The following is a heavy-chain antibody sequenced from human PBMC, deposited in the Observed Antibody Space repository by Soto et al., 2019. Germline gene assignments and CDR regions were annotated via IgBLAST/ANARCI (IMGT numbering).Heavy chain of an antibody. V-gene: IGHV3-23*01. Sequence: EVQLLESGGGLVQPGGSLRLSCAASGFMFSSYAMSWVRQPPGKGLEWVSAITGGADKTHYSDSVKGRFTISRDNSKNTLYLQMNSLRAEDTALYYCVMGPQSEWTYYLYGMDVWGQGTTVTVSS. CDR3: VMGPQSEWTYYLYGMDV. J-gene: IGHJ6*02. CDR2: ITGGADKT. D-gene: IGHD5-12*01. CDR1: GFMFSSYA.